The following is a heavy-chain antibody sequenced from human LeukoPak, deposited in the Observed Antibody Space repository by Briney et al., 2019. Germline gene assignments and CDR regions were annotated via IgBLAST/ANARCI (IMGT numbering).Heavy chain of an antibody. CDR3: ARAGRLHDAFDI. J-gene: IGHJ3*02. D-gene: IGHD4-11*01. V-gene: IGHV3-11*04. CDR2: ISNTGSNM. CDR1: GFIFTEYY. Sequence: GGSLRLSCAASGFIFTEYYMTWIRQAPGKGLEWVSDISNTGSNMYYADSVKGRFTISRDNAKNSLYLQMNSLRAEDTAVYYCARAGRLHDAFDIWGQGTMVTVSS.